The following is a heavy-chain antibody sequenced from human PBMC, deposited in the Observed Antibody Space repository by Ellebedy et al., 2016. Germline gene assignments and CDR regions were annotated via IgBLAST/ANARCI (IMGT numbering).Heavy chain of an antibody. Sequence: GESLKISCAASGFTVSSHYMSWVRQAPGKGLEWVSVIYSGGSTYYADSVKGRFTISRDNSKNTLYLQMNSLRAEDTAVYHCARDKYYDSSGYYYSDNWGQGTLVTVSS. V-gene: IGHV3-66*01. CDR1: GFTVSSHY. D-gene: IGHD3-22*01. CDR2: IYSGGST. J-gene: IGHJ4*02. CDR3: ARDKYYDSSGYYYSDN.